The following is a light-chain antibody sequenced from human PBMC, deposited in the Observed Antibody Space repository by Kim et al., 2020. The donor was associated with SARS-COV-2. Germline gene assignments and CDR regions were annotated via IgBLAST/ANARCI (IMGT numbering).Light chain of an antibody. CDR3: QQYNNWPPVYT. J-gene: IGKJ2*01. CDR2: GAS. CDR1: QSVSSN. Sequence: EIVMTQSPVTLSVSPGERATLSCRASQSVSSNLAWYQQKPGQAPRLLIYGASTRATGIPARFSGSGSGTEFTLTISSLQSEDFAVYYCQQYNNWPPVYTFGQGTKLEI. V-gene: IGKV3-15*01.